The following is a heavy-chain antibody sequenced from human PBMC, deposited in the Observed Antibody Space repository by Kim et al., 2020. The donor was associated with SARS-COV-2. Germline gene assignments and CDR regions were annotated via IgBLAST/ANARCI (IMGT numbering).Heavy chain of an antibody. D-gene: IGHD3-10*02. Sequence: KYYTDSVKGRFTITRDNYKNMLYLQMNSLRAEDTAVYYCARDVRPESYFDYWGQGTLVTVSS. CDR3: ARDVRPESYFDY. J-gene: IGHJ4*02. V-gene: IGHV3-33*01. CDR2: K.